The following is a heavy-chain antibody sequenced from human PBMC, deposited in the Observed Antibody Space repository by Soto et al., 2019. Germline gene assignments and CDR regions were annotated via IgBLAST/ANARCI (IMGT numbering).Heavy chain of an antibody. D-gene: IGHD3-22*01. CDR2: IIPIFGTA. Sequence: GASVKVSCKASGVTFSSYAISWVRQAPGQGLEWMGGIIPIFGTANYAQKFQGRVTITADESTSTAYMELSSLGSEGTAVYYCARGTMMTYGMDVWGQGTTVTVSS. CDR3: ARGTMMTYGMDV. J-gene: IGHJ6*02. V-gene: IGHV1-69*13. CDR1: GVTFSSYA.